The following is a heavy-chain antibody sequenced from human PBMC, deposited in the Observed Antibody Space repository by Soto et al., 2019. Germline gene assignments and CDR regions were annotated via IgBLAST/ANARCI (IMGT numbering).Heavy chain of an antibody. CDR1: GFTVSSTA. CDR3: ARDGGYSFVLYGMDV. CDR2: IYSSGAA. D-gene: IGHD5-18*01. Sequence: EVQLVESGGGLIQPGGSLRLSCAASGFTVSSTAMNWVRQAPGKGLEWISIIYSSGAAHYADSVKGRFIISRDLSNNTLYLQMNSPTAEDTAMYYCARDGGYSFVLYGMDVWGQGTTVTVSS. V-gene: IGHV3-53*01. J-gene: IGHJ6*02.